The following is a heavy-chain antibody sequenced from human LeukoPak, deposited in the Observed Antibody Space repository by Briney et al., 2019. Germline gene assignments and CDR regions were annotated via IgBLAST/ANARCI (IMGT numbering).Heavy chain of an antibody. CDR1: GFTFSSYA. D-gene: IGHD5-18*01. Sequence: GGSLRLSCAASGFTFSSYAMHWVRQAPGKGLEWVAVISYDGSNKYYADSVKGRFTISRDNSKNTLYLQMNSLRAEDTAVYYCARDPGDSYGLLDAFDIWGQGTMVTVSS. CDR3: ARDPGDSYGLLDAFDI. J-gene: IGHJ3*02. V-gene: IGHV3-30*04. CDR2: ISYDGSNK.